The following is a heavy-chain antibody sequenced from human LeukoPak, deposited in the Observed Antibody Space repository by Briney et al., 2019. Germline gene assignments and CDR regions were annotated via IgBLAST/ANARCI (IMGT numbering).Heavy chain of an antibody. Sequence: GGSLRLSCAASGFNFSSNYMSWVRQAPGKGLEWVSVIYSDGSTYYADSVKGRFTISRDNSKNTLYLQMNSLRAEDTAVYYCATRGYFDYWGQGTLVTVSS. CDR3: ATRGYFDY. J-gene: IGHJ4*02. CDR2: IYSDGST. V-gene: IGHV3-66*01. D-gene: IGHD3-10*01. CDR1: GFNFSSNY.